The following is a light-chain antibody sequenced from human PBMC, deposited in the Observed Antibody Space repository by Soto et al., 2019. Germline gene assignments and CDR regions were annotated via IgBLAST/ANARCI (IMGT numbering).Light chain of an antibody. Sequence: EIVMTQSPDILSLSPGERATLSCRAGQSVSSNLAWYQQKPGQAPRLLIYDASTRATGVPARFSASGSGTEFTLSISSLQSEDLAVYYCQQCNNWPRGTFGQGTRREIK. J-gene: IGKJ5*01. CDR1: QSVSSN. CDR3: QQCNNWPRGT. V-gene: IGKV3-15*01. CDR2: DAS.